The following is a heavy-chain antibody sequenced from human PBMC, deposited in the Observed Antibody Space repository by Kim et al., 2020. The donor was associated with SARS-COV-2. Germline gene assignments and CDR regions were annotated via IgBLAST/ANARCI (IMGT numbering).Heavy chain of an antibody. J-gene: IGHJ4*02. D-gene: IGHD1-26*01. CDR3: TRVAFPYLYYFDY. Sequence: AATVKGRFTISRDDSKSIAYLQRNSLKTEDTAVYYCTRVAFPYLYYFDYWGQGTLVTVSS. V-gene: IGHV3-49*02.